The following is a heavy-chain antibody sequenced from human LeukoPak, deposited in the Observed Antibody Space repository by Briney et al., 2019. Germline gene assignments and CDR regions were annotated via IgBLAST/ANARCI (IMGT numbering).Heavy chain of an antibody. CDR2: IIPILGIA. CDR1: GGTFISYT. CDR3: ARGRANLQNWFDP. J-gene: IGHJ5*02. V-gene: IGHV1-69*02. Sequence: SXXVSCKASGGTFISYTISWVRQAPGQGLEWMGRIIPILGIANYAQKFQGRVTITADKSTSTAYMELSSLRSEDTAVYYCARGRANLQNWFDPWGQGTLVTASS. D-gene: IGHD1-26*01.